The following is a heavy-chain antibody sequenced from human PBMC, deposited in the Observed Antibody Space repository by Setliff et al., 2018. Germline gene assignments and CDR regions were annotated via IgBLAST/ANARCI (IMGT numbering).Heavy chain of an antibody. CDR3: TSAKLERRTGHHYYMDV. CDR2: IKSKSDGGTT. D-gene: IGHD1-1*01. V-gene: IGHV3-15*01. Sequence: GGSLRLSCAASGFTFSNAWMNWVRQAPGKGLEWVGRIKSKSDGGTTDYAAPVKGRFTFSRDDSKNTLYLQMNNLKIEDTATYYCTSAKLERRTGHHYYMDVWGKGTTVTVSS. J-gene: IGHJ6*03. CDR1: GFTFSNAW.